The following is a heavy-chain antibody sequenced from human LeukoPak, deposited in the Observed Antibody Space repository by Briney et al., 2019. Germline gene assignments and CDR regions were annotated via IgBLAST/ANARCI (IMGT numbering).Heavy chain of an antibody. CDR3: ARVVYGYVWGSYRRAFDY. J-gene: IGHJ4*02. CDR2: INHSGST. V-gene: IGHV4-34*01. D-gene: IGHD3-16*02. Sequence: KPSETLSLTCTVSDGSISSYYWSWIRQPPGKGLEWIGEINHSGSTNYNPSLKSRVTISVDTSKNQFSLKLSSVTAADTAVYYCARVVYGYVWGSYRRAFDYWGQGTLVTVSS. CDR1: DGSISSYY.